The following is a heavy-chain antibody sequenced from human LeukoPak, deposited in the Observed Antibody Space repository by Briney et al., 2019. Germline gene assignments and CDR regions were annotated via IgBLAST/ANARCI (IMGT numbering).Heavy chain of an antibody. CDR2: IYSGGST. Sequence: GGSLRLSCAASGFTVSSHYMSWVRQAPGKGLEWVSGIYSGGSTYYADSVEGRFTISRDNSKNTLYLQMNSLRAEDTAVYYCAKSSIAAAGEYHFDYGGQGTLVTVSS. D-gene: IGHD6-13*01. CDR3: AKSSIAAAGEYHFDY. V-gene: IGHV3-53*05. CDR1: GFTVSSHY. J-gene: IGHJ4*02.